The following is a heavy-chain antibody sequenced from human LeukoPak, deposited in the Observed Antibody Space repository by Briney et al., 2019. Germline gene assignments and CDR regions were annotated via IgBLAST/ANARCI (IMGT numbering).Heavy chain of an antibody. V-gene: IGHV3-30*03. J-gene: IGHJ4*02. CDR2: ISYDGSNK. D-gene: IGHD3-3*01. CDR1: GFTFSSYG. CDR3: ASTYDFWSGWKPFDY. Sequence: GGSLRLSCAASGFTFSSYGMHWVRQAPGKGLEWVAVISYDGSNKYYADSVKGRFTISRDNSKNTLYLQMNSLRAEDTAVYYCASTYDFWSGWKPFDYWGQGTLVTVSS.